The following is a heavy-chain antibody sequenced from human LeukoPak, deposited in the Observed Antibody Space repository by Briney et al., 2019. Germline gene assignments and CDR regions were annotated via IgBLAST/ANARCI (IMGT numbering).Heavy chain of an antibody. CDR2: INHSGST. D-gene: IGHD6-19*01. J-gene: IGHJ6*02. CDR1: GGSFRGYY. Sequence: SETLSLTCAVYGGSFRGYYWSWIRQPPGKGLEWIGEINHSGSTNYNPSLKSRVTISVDTSKNQFSLKLSSVTAADTAVYYCARLQWLVRIYYYGMDVWGQGTTVTVSS. CDR3: ARLQWLVRIYYYGMDV. V-gene: IGHV4-34*01.